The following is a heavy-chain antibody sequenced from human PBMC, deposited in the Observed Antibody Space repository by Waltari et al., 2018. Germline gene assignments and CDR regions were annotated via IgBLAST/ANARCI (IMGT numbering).Heavy chain of an antibody. CDR2: IYSGGDT. CDR3: ATWTGGSLGAFDN. CDR1: GFTVSNNY. Sequence: EVQLVASAGGLIQPGGSLRLSCEVSGFTVSNNYIGWVRQAPGKGLEWVSVIYSGGDTYGADAVRGRFTISRDNSKNTLYLQMNSLRVEDTALYYCATWTGGSLGAFDNWGQGTMVTVSS. V-gene: IGHV3-53*01. J-gene: IGHJ3*02. D-gene: IGHD7-27*01.